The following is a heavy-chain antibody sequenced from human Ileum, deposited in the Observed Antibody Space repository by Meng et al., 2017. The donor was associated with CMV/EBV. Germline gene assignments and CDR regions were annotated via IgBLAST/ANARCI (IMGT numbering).Heavy chain of an antibody. CDR2: IKTKAESETT. D-gene: IGHD3-3*01. CDR1: GLTFSDAW. Sequence: GGSLRLSCAVSGLTFSDAWMTWVRQAPGKGLEWVGRIKTKAESETTDYAAPVKGRFTISRDDSKNTVYLQMNSLKTEDTAVYFCAREWSAYDYWGQGALVTVSS. J-gene: IGHJ4*02. V-gene: IGHV3-15*01. CDR3: AREWSAYDY.